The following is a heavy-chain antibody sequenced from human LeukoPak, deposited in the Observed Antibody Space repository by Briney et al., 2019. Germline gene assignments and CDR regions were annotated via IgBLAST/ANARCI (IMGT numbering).Heavy chain of an antibody. V-gene: IGHV3-23*01. D-gene: IGHD2-15*01. J-gene: IGHJ4*02. Sequence: GGSLRLPCAASGLTFSGSAMSWVRQAPGKGLEWVSLISGSGNSTYYADSVKGRFTTSRDNSKNTLYLQMNSLRAEDTAVYYCAKVLVLVSANRYYFDYWGQGTLVTVSS. CDR1: GLTFSGSA. CDR2: ISGSGNST. CDR3: AKVLVLVSANRYYFDY.